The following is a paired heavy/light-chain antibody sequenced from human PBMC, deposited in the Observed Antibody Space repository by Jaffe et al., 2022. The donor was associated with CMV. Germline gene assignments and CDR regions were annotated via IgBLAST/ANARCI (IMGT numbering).Heavy chain of an antibody. J-gene: IGHJ4*02. Sequence: EVQLVESGGGLVQPGGSLRLSCIASGFAFSSSRMSWVRQAPGKGLEWVANINQDGSEKYNEDSVMGRFTISRDNAKNSIYLQMNSLRAEDTAVYYCAKYLERAKGAKSFEYWGQGILVTVSS. CDR1: GFAFSSSR. V-gene: IGHV3-7*03. D-gene: IGHD1-1*01. CDR2: INQDGSEK. CDR3: AKYLERAKGAKSFEY.
Light chain of an antibody. V-gene: IGKV1-5*03. CDR2: KAS. CDR3: QQYINSWS. Sequence: DIQMTQSPSTLSASVGDRVTITCRASQSISSWLAWYQQKPGKAPKLLIYKASNLESGVPSRFSGSGSGTEFTLTISSLQPEDFATYHCQQYINSWSFGQGTKVEVK. J-gene: IGKJ1*01. CDR1: QSISSW.